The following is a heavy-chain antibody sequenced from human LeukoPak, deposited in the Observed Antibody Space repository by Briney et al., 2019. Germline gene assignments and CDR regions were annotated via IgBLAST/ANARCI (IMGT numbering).Heavy chain of an antibody. CDR3: AKDLGGGSGCYDL. J-gene: IGHJ2*01. CDR2: ILYDGSNK. D-gene: IGHD6-19*01. V-gene: IGHV3-30*02. CDR1: GFTFSSYG. Sequence: GGSLRLSCAASGFTFSSYGMHWVRQAPGKGLVWVTFILYDGSNKYYADSVQGRFTISRDNSKNTLYLQMNSLRAEDTAVYYCAKDLGGGSGCYDLWGRGTLVTVSS.